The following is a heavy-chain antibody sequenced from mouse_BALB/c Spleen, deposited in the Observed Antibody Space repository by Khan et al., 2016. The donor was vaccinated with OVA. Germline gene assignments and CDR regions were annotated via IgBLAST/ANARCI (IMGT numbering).Heavy chain of an antibody. D-gene: IGHD1-1*01. Sequence: QVQLQQSGAELVKAGASVKMSCKASGYTFTSYWMHWVKQRLGQGLEWFAETNPTNGRTYYNEKFKSKATLTVDKSSRTAYMLLSSLTFEDSAVYSCARIKKRVATCFAYWGQGTILTVSS. V-gene: IGHV1S81*02. CDR1: GYTFTSYW. CDR2: TNPTNGRT. CDR3: ARIKKRVATCFAY. J-gene: IGHJ2*01.